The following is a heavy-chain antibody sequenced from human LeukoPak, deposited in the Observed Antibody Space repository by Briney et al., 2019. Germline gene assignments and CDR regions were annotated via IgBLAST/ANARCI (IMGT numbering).Heavy chain of an antibody. D-gene: IGHD3-10*01. J-gene: IGHJ4*01. CDR3: ATACRDYGSGSYCGIDY. CDR2: ISSSSSYI. V-gene: IGHV3-21*01. Sequence: GGSLRLSCAASGFTFSSYSMNWVRQAPGKGLEWVSSISSSSSYIYYADSVKGRFTISRDTAKNSIYLQMNSLRAEDTAVYYCATACRDYGSGSYCGIDYWGPRTPVTVSS. CDR1: GFTFSSYS.